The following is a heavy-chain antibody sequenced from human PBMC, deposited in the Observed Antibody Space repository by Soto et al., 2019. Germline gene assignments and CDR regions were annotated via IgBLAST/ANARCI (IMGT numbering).Heavy chain of an antibody. CDR3: AKDHQTYNWDYLFDS. Sequence: GGSLRPSCAASGFTFSINDMHWVRQAPGRGLEWVAVISNDGNNKYYADSVKGRFTLSRDNSKNMVYLQMDSLRVEDTAVYFCAKDHQTYNWDYLFDSWGPGTLVTVSS. CDR2: ISNDGNNK. D-gene: IGHD1-7*01. J-gene: IGHJ4*02. CDR1: GFTFSIND. V-gene: IGHV3-30*18.